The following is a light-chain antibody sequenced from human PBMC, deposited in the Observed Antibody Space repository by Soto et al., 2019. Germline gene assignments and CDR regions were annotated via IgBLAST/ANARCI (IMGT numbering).Light chain of an antibody. CDR3: QQYNTCPTWT. CDR1: QSISSG. J-gene: IGKJ1*01. V-gene: IGKV1-5*01. Sequence: DIQMTQSPSTLSASVGDRVTITCRASQSISSGLAWYQQKPGKAPKLLIYDASSLESGVPSRFSGSGSGTEFTLTISGLQPEDFATYYCQQYNTCPTWTCGQGTKVDIK. CDR2: DAS.